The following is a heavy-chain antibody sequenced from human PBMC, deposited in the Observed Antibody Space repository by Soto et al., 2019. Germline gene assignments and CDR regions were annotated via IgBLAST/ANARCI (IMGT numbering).Heavy chain of an antibody. CDR3: AKNQGVELVPLATVDWFDP. J-gene: IGHJ5*02. CDR1: GFTFSGFD. D-gene: IGHD1-26*01. V-gene: IGHV3-13*01. CDR2: IGTACDT. Sequence: GGSLRLSCEASGFTFSGFDMHWFRQPTGKGLEWVSSIGTACDTYYADSVKGRFTISRDNSKSTVYLELNNLSAEDTAVYHCAKNQGVELVPLATVDWFDPWGQGSVVTVSS.